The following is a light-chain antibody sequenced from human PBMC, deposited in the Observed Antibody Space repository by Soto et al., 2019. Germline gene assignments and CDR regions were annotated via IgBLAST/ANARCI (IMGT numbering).Light chain of an antibody. CDR2: AAS. V-gene: IGKV1-39*01. CDR3: QQGYSTPLT. J-gene: IGKJ1*01. Sequence: DIQMTQSPSSLSASVGDRVTITCRASQSISSYLNWYQQKPAKAPKLLIYAASSLQSGVPSRFSGSGSGTDFTLTISSLQPEDFATYYCQQGYSTPLTFGQGTKVEIK. CDR1: QSISSY.